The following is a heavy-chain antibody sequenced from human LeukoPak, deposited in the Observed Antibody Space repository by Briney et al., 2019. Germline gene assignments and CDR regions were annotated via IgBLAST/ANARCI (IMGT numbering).Heavy chain of an antibody. D-gene: IGHD3-10*01. J-gene: IGHJ4*02. CDR1: SYTFTSYG. CDR2: ISPYNGNT. V-gene: IGHV1-18*01. Sequence: GASVKVSCKASSYTFTSYGISRVRQAPGQGLEWMGWISPYNGNTNYPQKFQGRVTMTTDTSTSTAYIELRSLRSDDTAVYYCARGGEVLDYWGQGTLVTVSS. CDR3: ARGGEVLDY.